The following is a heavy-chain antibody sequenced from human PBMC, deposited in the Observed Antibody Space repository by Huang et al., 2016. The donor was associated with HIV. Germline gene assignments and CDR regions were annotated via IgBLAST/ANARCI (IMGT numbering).Heavy chain of an antibody. CDR2: IFPDDSET. V-gene: IGHV5-51*01. Sequence: VQLVQSGAEVKKPGESLKISCKGSGYSFSSYWIAWVRQMPGKGLEWMGTIFPDDSETTYSPSFEGQVTISADKSIGTAYLQWSSLKASDTAMYYCARRFSSSSGYFDYWGQGSLVTVSS. D-gene: IGHD6-6*01. CDR3: ARRFSSSSGYFDY. CDR1: GYSFSSYW. J-gene: IGHJ4*02.